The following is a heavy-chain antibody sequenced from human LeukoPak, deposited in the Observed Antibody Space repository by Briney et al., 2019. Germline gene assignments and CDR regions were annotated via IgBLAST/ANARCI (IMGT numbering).Heavy chain of an antibody. D-gene: IGHD5-12*01. CDR2: IWYDGSNK. CDR1: GFTFTTYG. Sequence: GGSLRLSCAASGFTFTTYGMHWVRQAPGKGLEWVAIIWYDGSNKYYADSVKGRFTVSRDNSKNTLYLQMNSLRAEDTAVYYCARDKWLQGFDSWGQGTLVTVSS. V-gene: IGHV3-33*01. J-gene: IGHJ4*02. CDR3: ARDKWLQGFDS.